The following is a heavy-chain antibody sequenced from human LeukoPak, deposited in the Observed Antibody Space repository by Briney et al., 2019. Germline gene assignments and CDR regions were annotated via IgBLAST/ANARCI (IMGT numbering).Heavy chain of an antibody. CDR1: GYIFTSHG. J-gene: IGHJ2*01. V-gene: IGHV1-18*01. CDR3: ARNSSGWYGYFDL. CDR2: INIYKGNT. D-gene: IGHD6-25*01. Sequence: ASGKVSCKASGYIFTSHGLSWVRQAPGQGLEWMGWINIYKGNTNYAQKLQGRVTMTTDTSTSTAYMELRSLRSDDTAVYSCARNSSGWYGYFDLWGRGTLVTVSS.